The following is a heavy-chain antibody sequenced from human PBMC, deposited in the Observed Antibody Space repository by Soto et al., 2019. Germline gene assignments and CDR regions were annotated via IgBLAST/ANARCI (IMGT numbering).Heavy chain of an antibody. CDR3: SRGPPPRIAAAGTFNWFDP. D-gene: IGHD6-13*01. V-gene: IGHV1-2*04. CDR2: INPNSGGT. Sequence: EASVKVSCKASGYTFTGYYMHWVRQAPGQGLEWMGWINPNSGGTNYAQKFQGWVTMTRDTSISTAYMELSRLSFDDTAVYYCSRGPPPRIAAAGTFNWFDPWGQGTLVTVSS. J-gene: IGHJ5*02. CDR1: GYTFTGYY.